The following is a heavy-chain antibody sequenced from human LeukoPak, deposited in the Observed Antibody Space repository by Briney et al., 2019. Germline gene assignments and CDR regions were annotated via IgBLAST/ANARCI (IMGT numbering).Heavy chain of an antibody. V-gene: IGHV3-74*01. Sequence: GGSLRLSCAASGFTFSSYWIHWVRQAPGKGLVWVSRISSDGSSTRYADSVKGRFTISRDNAKNTLYLQMNSLRAEDTAVYYCAKQTGDSRYFDYWGQGTLVTVSS. CDR1: GFTFSSYW. D-gene: IGHD1-1*01. CDR3: AKQTGDSRYFDY. CDR2: ISSDGSST. J-gene: IGHJ4*02.